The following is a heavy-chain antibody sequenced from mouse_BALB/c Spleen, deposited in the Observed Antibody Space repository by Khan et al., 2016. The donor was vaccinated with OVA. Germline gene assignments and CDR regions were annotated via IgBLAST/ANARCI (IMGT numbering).Heavy chain of an antibody. CDR3: ARGGKGGFAY. CDR1: GFTFSDYG. V-gene: IGHV5-15*02. Sequence: EVELVESGGGLVQPGGSRKLSCAASGFTFSDYGMAWVRQAPGKGPEWLSFISSLAYNFYYADTVTGRFTIFRENAKNTLYLDMSSLRSEDTAMYYCARGGKGGFAYWGQGTLVTVSA. CDR2: ISSLAYNF. J-gene: IGHJ3*01.